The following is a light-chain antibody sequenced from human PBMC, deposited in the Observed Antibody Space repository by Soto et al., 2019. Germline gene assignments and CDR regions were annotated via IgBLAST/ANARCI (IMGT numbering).Light chain of an antibody. J-gene: IGLJ1*01. CDR2: EVS. CDR1: SGDVGGYNY. Sequence: QSALTQPPSASGSPGQSVTISCTGVSGDVGGYNYVSWSQQHPGKAPKLLISEVSNRPSGVSHRFSASKSGNTASLTISGLQAGDEADYYCISYTGSSTSYVFXTGTKRTVL. CDR3: ISYTGSSTSYV. V-gene: IGLV2-14*03.